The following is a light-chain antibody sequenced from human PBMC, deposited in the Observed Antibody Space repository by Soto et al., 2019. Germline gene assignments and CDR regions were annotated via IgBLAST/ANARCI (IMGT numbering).Light chain of an antibody. CDR2: LNSDGSH. Sequence: QPVLTQSPSASASLGTSVKLTCTLSSGHSRYTIAWHQQQPEKGPRYLMKLNSDGSHTKGGGIPDRFSGSSSGAERYLTISSLQSEDEADYYCQTWDSGIVVFGGGTKVTVL. CDR3: QTWDSGIVV. J-gene: IGLJ2*01. CDR1: SGHSRYT. V-gene: IGLV4-69*01.